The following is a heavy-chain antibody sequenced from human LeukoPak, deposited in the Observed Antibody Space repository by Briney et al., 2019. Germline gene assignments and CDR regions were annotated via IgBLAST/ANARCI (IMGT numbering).Heavy chain of an antibody. J-gene: IGHJ4*02. CDR2: INPNSGGT. V-gene: IGHV1-2*06. Sequence: ASVKVSCKASGYTFTCYYMHWVRLAPGQGPEWMGRINPNSGGTNYAQKFQGRVTITRDTSISTAYMEQSRLRSDDTAVYYCARTAPTYYDILTGYYISAPFDYWGQGTLVTVSS. D-gene: IGHD3-9*01. CDR3: ARTAPTYYDILTGYYISAPFDY. CDR1: GYTFTCYY.